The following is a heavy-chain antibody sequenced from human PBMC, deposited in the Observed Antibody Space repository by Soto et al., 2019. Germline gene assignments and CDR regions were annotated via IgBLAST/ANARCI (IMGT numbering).Heavy chain of an antibody. CDR1: GGSISSGGYY. CDR3: TTGRYSDNGNSYFSLLV. V-gene: IGHV3-15*01. J-gene: IGHJ4*01. CDR2: IKSKTHDVTT. D-gene: IGHD3-22*01. Sequence: VQLQESGPGLVKPSQTLSLTCTVSGGSISSGGYYWSWIRQHPGKGLEWVGRIKSKTHDVTTHYAAPVKGRFTISRDDSKNTLYLQMNNLETEDTAVYYCTTGRYSDNGNSYFSLLVWGHGTLVTVSS.